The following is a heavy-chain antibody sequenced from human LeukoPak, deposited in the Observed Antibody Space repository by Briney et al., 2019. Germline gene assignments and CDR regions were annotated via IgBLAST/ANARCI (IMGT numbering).Heavy chain of an antibody. Sequence: LSETLSLTCTVSGGSISSSSYYWGWIRQPPGKGLEWIGSIYYSGSTYYNPSLKSRVTISVDTSKNQFSLKLSSVTAADTAVYYCARAGTLLTGSDYGGKRRFDYWGQGTLVTVSS. CDR1: GGSISSSSYY. V-gene: IGHV4-39*07. D-gene: IGHD4-23*01. CDR3: ARAGTLLTGSDYGGKRRFDY. J-gene: IGHJ4*02. CDR2: IYYSGST.